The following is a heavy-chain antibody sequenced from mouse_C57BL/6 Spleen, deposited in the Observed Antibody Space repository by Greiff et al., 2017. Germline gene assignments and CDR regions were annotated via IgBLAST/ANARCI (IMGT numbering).Heavy chain of an antibody. D-gene: IGHD1-1*01. CDR2: INPGSGGT. CDR1: GYAFTNYL. Sequence: VQLQQSGAELVRPGTSVKVSCKASGYAFTNYLIEWVKQRPGQGLEWIGVINPGSGGTNYNEKFKGKATMTADKYASTAYMQLSSLTSEDSAVYFCARGLDGPLFYYAMDYWGQGTSVTVSS. CDR3: ARGLDGPLFYYAMDY. V-gene: IGHV1-54*01. J-gene: IGHJ4*01.